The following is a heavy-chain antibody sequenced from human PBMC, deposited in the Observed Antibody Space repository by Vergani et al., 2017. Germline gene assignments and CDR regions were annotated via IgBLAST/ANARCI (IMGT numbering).Heavy chain of an antibody. D-gene: IGHD7-27*01. CDR1: GYSFTSYW. CDR2: IYPGDSDT. Sequence: EVQLVQSGAEVKKPGESLKISCKGSGYSFTSYWIGWVRQMPGKGLEWMGSIYPGDSDTRYSPSYQGQVTISADKSISTAYLQWSSLKASDTAMYYCARHAPKPSLLLNWGNAFDIWGQGTMVTVSS. J-gene: IGHJ3*02. CDR3: ARHAPKPSLLLNWGNAFDI. V-gene: IGHV5-51*01.